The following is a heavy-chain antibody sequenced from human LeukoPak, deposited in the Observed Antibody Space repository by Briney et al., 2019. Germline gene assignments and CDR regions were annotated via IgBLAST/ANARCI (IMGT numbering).Heavy chain of an antibody. J-gene: IGHJ4*02. V-gene: IGHV3-74*01. CDR2: SNSDGSGR. CDR3: VRGLL. CDR1: GVTFSNYW. Sequence: GGSLRLSCVASGVTFSNYWMHWIRQAPAKGLVWVSYSNSDGSGRNYADTVKGRLTISRDNAKNTLYLQMNRLRAEDTAVSYCVRGLLRGQGTLVTVSS.